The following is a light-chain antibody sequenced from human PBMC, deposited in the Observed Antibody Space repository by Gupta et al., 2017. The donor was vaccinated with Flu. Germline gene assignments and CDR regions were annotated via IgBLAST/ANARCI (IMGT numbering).Light chain of an antibody. Sequence: RATLSCRAIQSVSSNIAWYQQKPGQAPRLLIYDSSTSASAIPARFSGSGSGTDFTLTISSLQSEDFAVYYCQQYTNWPPLYTFGQGTKLEIK. V-gene: IGKV3-15*01. CDR3: QQYTNWPPLYT. CDR2: DSS. J-gene: IGKJ2*01. CDR1: QSVSSN.